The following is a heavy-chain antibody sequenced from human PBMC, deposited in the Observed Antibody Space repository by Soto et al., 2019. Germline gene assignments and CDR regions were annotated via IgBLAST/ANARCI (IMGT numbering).Heavy chain of an antibody. CDR1: GGSFSGYY. V-gene: IGHV4-34*01. Sequence: SETLSLTCAVYGGSFSGYYWSWIRQPPGKGLEWIGEINHSGSTNYNPSLKSRVTISVDTSKNQFSLKLSSVTAADTAVYYCARLGAYYQSLDSWDPGTLVTVSS. J-gene: IGHJ5*01. CDR3: ARLGAYYQSLDS. D-gene: IGHD2-21*01. CDR2: INHSGST.